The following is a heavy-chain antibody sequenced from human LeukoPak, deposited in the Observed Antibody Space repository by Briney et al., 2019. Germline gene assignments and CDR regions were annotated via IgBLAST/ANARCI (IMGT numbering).Heavy chain of an antibody. CDR1: GYTFSGYD. V-gene: IGHV1-2*02. Sequence: GSVTVSCKACGYTFSGYDIHWVRQAPGKGLEWVGGINAKSGDTDFAKMLEGRVNITRDTCKRTAYMELSRLRSDDTAVYYCAIPQSSSGWSYFDYWGQGTLVTVSS. J-gene: IGHJ4*02. CDR2: INAKSGDT. CDR3: AIPQSSSGWSYFDY. D-gene: IGHD6-19*01.